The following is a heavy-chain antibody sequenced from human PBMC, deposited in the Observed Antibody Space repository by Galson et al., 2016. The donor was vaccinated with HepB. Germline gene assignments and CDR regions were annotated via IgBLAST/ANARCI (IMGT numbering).Heavy chain of an antibody. V-gene: IGHV5-51*01. Sequence: QSGAEVKKSGDSLKISCKGSEYSFSDHWIAWVRQMPGKGLEWMGIIWPSDSDTRYSPSFQGHVTISADESISTAYLQWTSLKASDTAIYYCARLVRYCSNSTTCYPQGPANWFDPCGQGTLVFVSS. CDR2: IWPSDSDT. CDR1: EYSFSDHW. CDR3: ARLVRYCSNSTTCYPQGPANWFDP. D-gene: IGHD2-2*01. J-gene: IGHJ5*02.